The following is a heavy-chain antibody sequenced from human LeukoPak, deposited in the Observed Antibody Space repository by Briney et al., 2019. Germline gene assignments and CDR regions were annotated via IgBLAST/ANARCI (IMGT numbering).Heavy chain of an antibody. CDR2: IYSGGTT. CDR1: GFTVSSNY. V-gene: IGHV3-53*01. D-gene: IGHD7-27*01. Sequence: SGGSLRLSCAASGFTVSSNYMSWVRQAPGKGLEWVSVIYSGGTTYYADSVKGRFTISRDNSKNTLYLQMNSLRVEDTAVYYCARAAGDRIGYFDLWGRGTLVTVSS. CDR3: ARAAGDRIGYFDL. J-gene: IGHJ2*01.